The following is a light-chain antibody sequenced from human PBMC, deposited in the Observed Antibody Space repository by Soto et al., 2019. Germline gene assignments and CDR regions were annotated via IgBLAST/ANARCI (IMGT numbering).Light chain of an antibody. CDR3: QQYNNWPRT. J-gene: IGKJ1*01. CDR1: QSVRSD. Sequence: ETVMTQSPVTLSVSPEERATLSCRASQSVRSDLAWYQQKPGQAPRLLIYGASTRATGIPARFSGSGSGTEFTLTISTLQSEDFAVYFCQQYNNWPRTFGQGTKVEIK. V-gene: IGKV3-15*01. CDR2: GAS.